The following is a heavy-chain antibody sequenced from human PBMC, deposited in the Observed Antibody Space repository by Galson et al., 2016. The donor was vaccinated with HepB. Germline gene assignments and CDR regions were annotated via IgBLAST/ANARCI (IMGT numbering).Heavy chain of an antibody. D-gene: IGHD6-19*01. CDR1: GLTFSANW. CDR3: AGGGGWYMDH. J-gene: IGHJ4*02. Sequence: SLRLSCAASGLTFSANWVTWVRRAPGKGLEWVANIKQDGSEQYYVDSVRGRFIISRDNVKNSGFLQMNSLRVEDTAVYYCAGGGGWYMDHWGQGTLVTVSS. V-gene: IGHV3-7*03. CDR2: IKQDGSEQ.